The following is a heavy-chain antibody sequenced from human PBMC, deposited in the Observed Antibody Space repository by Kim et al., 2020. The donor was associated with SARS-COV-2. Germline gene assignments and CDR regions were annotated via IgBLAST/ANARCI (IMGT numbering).Heavy chain of an antibody. D-gene: IGHD3-10*01. CDR2: VSYSGST. CDR1: GDSITSHY. J-gene: IGHJ6*01. Sequence: SETLSLTCTVSGDSITSHYWSWIRQPPGKGLEWIGNVSYSGSTNYNPSLNSRVTITVDKSKDHFSLKLSSVTTADTAAYYCSRGFAGSYPDSYYYG. CDR3: SRGFAGSYPDSYYYG. V-gene: IGHV4-59*11.